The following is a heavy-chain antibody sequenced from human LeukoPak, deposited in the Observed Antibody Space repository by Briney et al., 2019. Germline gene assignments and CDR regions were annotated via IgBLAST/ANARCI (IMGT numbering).Heavy chain of an antibody. J-gene: IGHJ4*02. Sequence: SGGSLRLSCGASGFTVSSNHMNWVRQAPGKGLEWVSAIYSGGSTNYANSVKDRFTISRDNSKNTLYLQMNRLRAEDTAMYYCARGYNSAWFYLDYWGQGTLVTVS. CDR2: IYSGGST. CDR1: GFTVSSNH. CDR3: ARGYNSAWFYLDY. V-gene: IGHV3-66*01. D-gene: IGHD6-19*01.